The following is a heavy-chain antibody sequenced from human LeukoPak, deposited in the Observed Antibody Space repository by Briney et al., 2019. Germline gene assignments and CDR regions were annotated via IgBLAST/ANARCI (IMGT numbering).Heavy chain of an antibody. J-gene: IGHJ4*02. V-gene: IGHV4-61*02. CDR3: ARGPIHSSSWHGWEFDY. CDR1: GGSISSGSYY. D-gene: IGHD6-13*01. CDR2: IYTSGST. Sequence: SETLSLTCTVSGGSISSGSYYWSWIRQPAGKGLEWIGRIYTSGSTNYNPSLKSRVTISVDTSKNQFSLKLSSVTAADTAVYYCARGPIHSSSWHGWEFDYWGQGTLVTVSS.